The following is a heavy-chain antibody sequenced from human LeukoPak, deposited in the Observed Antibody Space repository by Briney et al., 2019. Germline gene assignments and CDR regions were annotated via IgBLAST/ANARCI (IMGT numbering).Heavy chain of an antibody. CDR1: GFTFSSYG. CDR3: ARDGDAFDI. CDR2: IGATGDT. Sequence: PGGSLRLSCAASGFTFSSYGMHWVRQATRKGLEWVSPIGATGDTYYPGSVKGRFTISRENAKNTPYLQMNSLRAEDTAVYYCARDGDAFDIWGQGTMVTVSS. J-gene: IGHJ3*02. V-gene: IGHV3-13*01.